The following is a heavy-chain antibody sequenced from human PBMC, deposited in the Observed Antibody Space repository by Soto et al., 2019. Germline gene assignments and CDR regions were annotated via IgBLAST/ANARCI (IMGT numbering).Heavy chain of an antibody. CDR1: GYTFTSYG. CDR2: ISAYNGNT. D-gene: IGHD3-10*01. J-gene: IGHJ4*02. V-gene: IGHV1-18*01. CDR3: ARAELLWFGELSRTDY. Sequence: GASVKVSCKASGYTFTSYGISWVRQAPGQGLEWMGWISAYNGNTNYAQKLQGRVTMTTDTSTSTAYMELRSLRSDDTAVYYCARAELLWFGELSRTDYWGQGTLVTVSS.